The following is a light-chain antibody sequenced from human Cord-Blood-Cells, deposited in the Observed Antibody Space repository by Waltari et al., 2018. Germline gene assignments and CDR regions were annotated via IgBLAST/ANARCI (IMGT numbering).Light chain of an antibody. Sequence: DVVMTQSPLSLPVTLGQPASISCRSSQSLVHSDGNTYLNWFKQRPGQSPRRLIYKVSNRDSGVPDRFSGSGSGTDFTPKISRVEAEDVGVYYCMQGTHWPRTFGQGTKVEIK. CDR1: QSLVHSDGNTY. CDR3: MQGTHWPRT. CDR2: KVS. V-gene: IGKV2-30*02. J-gene: IGKJ1*01.